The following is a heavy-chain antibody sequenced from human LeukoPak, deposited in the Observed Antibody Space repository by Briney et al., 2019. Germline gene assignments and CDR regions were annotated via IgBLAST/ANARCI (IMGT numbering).Heavy chain of an antibody. CDR1: GFTFSSYA. CDR3: ARARGGDSLFDY. D-gene: IGHD2-21*02. V-gene: IGHV3-23*01. J-gene: IGHJ4*02. CDR2: ISGSGGST. Sequence: PGGSLRLSCAASGFTFSSYAMSWVRQAPGKGLEWVSAISGSGGSTYYADSVKGRFTISRDNAKNTLYLQMNSLRAEDTAVYYCARARGGDSLFDYWGQGTLVTVSS.